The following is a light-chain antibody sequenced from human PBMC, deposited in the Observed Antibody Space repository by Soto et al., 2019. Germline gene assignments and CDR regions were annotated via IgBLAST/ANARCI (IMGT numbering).Light chain of an antibody. CDR2: EVS. CDR3: SSYTSSSTLYV. V-gene: IGLV2-14*01. J-gene: IGLJ1*01. CDR1: SSDVGGYNY. Sequence: QSALTQPASVSGSPGQSITISCTGTSSDVGGYNYVSWYQQHPGKAPKLMIYEVSNRPSGVSNRFSGSKSGRTASLTISRLQAEDEADYYCSSYTSSSTLYVFGTGTKVTVL.